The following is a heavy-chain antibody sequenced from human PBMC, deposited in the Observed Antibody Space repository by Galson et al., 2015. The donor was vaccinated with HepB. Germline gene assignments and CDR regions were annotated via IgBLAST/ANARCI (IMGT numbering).Heavy chain of an antibody. Sequence: SVKVSCKASGYTFTSYGISWVRQAPGQGLEWMGWISAYNGNTNYAQKLQGRVTMTTDTSTSTAYMELRSLRSDDTAVYYCATVNYCSGGSCKFSLSFFRKYSGYYYGMDVWGQGTTVTVSS. D-gene: IGHD2-15*01. V-gene: IGHV1-18*01. CDR3: ATVNYCSGGSCKFSLSFFRKYSGYYYGMDV. J-gene: IGHJ6*02. CDR2: ISAYNGNT. CDR1: GYTFTSYG.